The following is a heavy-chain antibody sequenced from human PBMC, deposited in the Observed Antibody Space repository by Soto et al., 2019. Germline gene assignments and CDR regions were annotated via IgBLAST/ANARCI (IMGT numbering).Heavy chain of an antibody. J-gene: IGHJ4*02. V-gene: IGHV3-9*01. Sequence: EVQLVESGGGLVQPGRSLRLSCAASGFTFDDYAMHWVRQAPGKGLEWVSGISWNSGSIGYADSVKGRFTISRDNAKNSMYLQMNSLRAEDTALYYCAKDRVNSRYYDFWSGYYDDYWGQGTLVTVSS. CDR1: GFTFDDYA. CDR3: AKDRVNSRYYDFWSGYYDDY. D-gene: IGHD3-3*01. CDR2: ISWNSGSI.